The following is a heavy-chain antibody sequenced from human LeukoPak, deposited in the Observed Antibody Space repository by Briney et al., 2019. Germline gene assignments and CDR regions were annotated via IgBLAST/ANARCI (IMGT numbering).Heavy chain of an antibody. CDR1: GFTFGDYA. J-gene: IGHJ4*02. Sequence: GGSLRLSCAASGFTFGDYAMHWVRQAPGKGLEWVSGISWNSGSIGYADSVKGRFTISRDNAKNSLYLQMNSLRAEDTALYYCATSQGVTTDFDYWGQGTLVTVSS. CDR3: ATSQGVTTDFDY. CDR2: ISWNSGSI. V-gene: IGHV3-9*01. D-gene: IGHD4-17*01.